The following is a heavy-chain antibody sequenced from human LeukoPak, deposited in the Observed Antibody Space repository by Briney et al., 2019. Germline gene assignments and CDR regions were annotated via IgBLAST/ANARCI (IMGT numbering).Heavy chain of an antibody. Sequence: SETLSLTCTVSGGSISSSSYYWGWIRQPPGEGLEWIGSIYYSGSTYYNPSLKSRVTISVDTSKNQFSLKLSSVTAADTAVYYCAGEYSSSWGQGTLVTVSS. J-gene: IGHJ4*02. D-gene: IGHD6-6*01. V-gene: IGHV4-39*02. CDR3: AGEYSSS. CDR1: GGSISSSSYY. CDR2: IYYSGST.